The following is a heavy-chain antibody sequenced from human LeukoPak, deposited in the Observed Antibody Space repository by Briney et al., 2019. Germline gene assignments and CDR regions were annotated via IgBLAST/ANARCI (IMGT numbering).Heavy chain of an antibody. Sequence: SETLSLTCSFSGYSISSGYYWSWIRQPPGKGLEWIGEINHSGSTNYNPSLKSRVTISVDPSKNQFSLKLRSVTAADTAIYYCSRDNSASDDPKKYFQYWGQGTLVTVSS. V-gene: IGHV4-38-2*02. CDR2: INHSGST. J-gene: IGHJ1*01. CDR3: SRDNSASDDPKKYFQY. CDR1: GYSISSGYY. D-gene: IGHD2/OR15-2a*01.